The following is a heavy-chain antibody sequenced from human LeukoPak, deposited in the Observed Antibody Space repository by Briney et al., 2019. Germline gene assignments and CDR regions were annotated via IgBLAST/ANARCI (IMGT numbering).Heavy chain of an antibody. CDR1: GFTFSSYA. J-gene: IGHJ3*02. CDR3: ARDHWGAFDI. CDR2: IYSGGST. V-gene: IGHV3-53*01. Sequence: GGSLRLSCAASGFTFSSYAMSWVRQAPGKGLEWVSVIYSGGSTYYADSVKGRFTISRDNSKNTLYLQMNSLRAEDTAVYYCARDHWGAFDIWGQGTMVTVSS. D-gene: IGHD3-16*01.